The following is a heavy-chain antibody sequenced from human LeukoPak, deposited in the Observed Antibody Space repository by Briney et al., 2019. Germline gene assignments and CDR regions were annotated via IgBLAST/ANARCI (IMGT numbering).Heavy chain of an antibody. D-gene: IGHD6-19*01. CDR1: GGSFSGYY. CDR3: ARDLDNSGWYVFDY. V-gene: IGHV4-34*01. CDR2: ISHSGST. J-gene: IGHJ4*02. Sequence: PSETLSLTCAVYGGSFSGYYWSWIRQPPGKGLEWIGSISHSGSTYYNPSLRSRVTISVDTSKNQHSLKLSSVTAADTAVYYCARDLDNSGWYVFDYWGQGNLVTVSS.